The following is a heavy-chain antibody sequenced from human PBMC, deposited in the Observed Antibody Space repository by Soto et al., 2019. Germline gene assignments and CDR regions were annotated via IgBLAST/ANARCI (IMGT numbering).Heavy chain of an antibody. Sequence: QVQLQQWGAGLLKPSEIQSLTCAVYGGFVSSGSYYWSWIRQPPGKGLEWIGEMSHSGGTHFNPSLKCRVTISVDTSKNQFSLKISSVSAAHTALYYCARVERGTATTVVDAFDIWGQGTMVTVSS. CDR3: ARVERGTATTVVDAFDI. J-gene: IGHJ3*02. D-gene: IGHD1-1*01. CDR1: GGFVSSGSYY. CDR2: MSHSGGT. V-gene: IGHV4-34*01.